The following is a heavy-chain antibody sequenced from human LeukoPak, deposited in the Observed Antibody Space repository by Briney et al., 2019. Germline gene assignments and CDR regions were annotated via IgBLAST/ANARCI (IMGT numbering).Heavy chain of an antibody. D-gene: IGHD3-10*01. CDR3: AKDSSTTTYYYGSGSLDY. CDR1: GFTFGDYA. Sequence: GGSLRLSCTGSGFTFGDYAMAWVRQAPGKGLEWVAVISYDGSNKYYAGSVKGRFTISRDNSKNTLYLQMNSLRAEDTAVYYCAKDSSTTTYYYGSGSLDYWGQGTLVTVSS. CDR2: ISYDGSNK. J-gene: IGHJ4*02. V-gene: IGHV3-30*04.